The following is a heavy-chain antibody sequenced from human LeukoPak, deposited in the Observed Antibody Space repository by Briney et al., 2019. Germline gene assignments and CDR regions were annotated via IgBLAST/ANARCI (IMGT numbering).Heavy chain of an antibody. J-gene: IGHJ5*02. CDR2: INPNTGGT. V-gene: IGHV1-2*02. Sequence: ASVKVSCKASGYTFTAYYMHWVRQAPGQGLEWMGWINPNTGGTNYAQKFQGRVTMTTDTSISTVYMELNSLSSDDTAVYFCARVRDFSNSPFNWFDAWGQGTLVTVSS. D-gene: IGHD4-4*01. CDR1: GYTFTAYY. CDR3: ARVRDFSNSPFNWFDA.